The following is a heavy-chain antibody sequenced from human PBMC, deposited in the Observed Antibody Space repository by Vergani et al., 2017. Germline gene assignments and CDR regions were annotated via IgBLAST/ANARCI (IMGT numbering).Heavy chain of an antibody. V-gene: IGHV4-59*01. CDR3: ARGQVRGPPDY. CDR2: INYSGNT. J-gene: IGHJ4*02. CDR1: GGSISFYY. D-gene: IGHD3-10*01. Sequence: QVQLQESGPGLVKSSETLSLTCTVSGGSISFYYWSWIRQPPGKGLEWIGYINYSGNTNYNPSLQSRVTISVDTSKNQFSLNLSSVTAADTAVYYCARGQVRGPPDYWGQGNLVTVSS.